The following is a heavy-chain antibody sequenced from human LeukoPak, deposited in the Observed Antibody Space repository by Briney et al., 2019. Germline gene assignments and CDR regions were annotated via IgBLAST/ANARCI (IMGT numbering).Heavy chain of an antibody. CDR1: GGSISSSNW. J-gene: IGHJ3*02. D-gene: IGHD3-10*01. CDR2: IYHSGST. Sequence: SGTLSLTCAVSGGSISSSNWWSGGRQPPGKGLEGIGEIYHSGSTNYNPSLKSRVTISVDKSKNQFSLKLSSVTAADTAVYYCARDRAPGEGVAFDIWGQGTMVTVSS. V-gene: IGHV4-4*02. CDR3: ARDRAPGEGVAFDI.